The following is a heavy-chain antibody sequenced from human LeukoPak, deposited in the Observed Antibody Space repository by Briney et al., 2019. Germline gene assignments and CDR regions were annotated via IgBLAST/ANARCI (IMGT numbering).Heavy chain of an antibody. CDR1: GGSISSGSYY. Sequence: SETLSLTCTVSGGSISSGSYYWSWIRQPAGKGLEWIGRIYTSGSTNYNPSLKSRVTISVDTSKNQFSLKLSSVTAADTAVYYCARDAYEGAVDYWGQGTLVTVSS. D-gene: IGHD1-26*01. J-gene: IGHJ4*02. CDR3: ARDAYEGAVDY. CDR2: IYTSGST. V-gene: IGHV4-61*02.